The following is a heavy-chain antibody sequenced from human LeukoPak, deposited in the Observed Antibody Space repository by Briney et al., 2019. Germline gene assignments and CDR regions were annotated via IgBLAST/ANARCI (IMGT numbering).Heavy chain of an antibody. V-gene: IGHV4-39*07. J-gene: IGHJ6*03. CDR1: GGSISSSSYY. CDR2: NYYSGST. D-gene: IGHD3-22*01. Sequence: SETLSVTCTVSGGSISSSSYYWGWIRQPPGKGLEWIGSNYYSGSTYYNPSLKSRVTISVDTSKNQFSLKLSSVTAADTAVYYCARGGDYYDSSGYTPFPLYYMDVWGKGTTVTISS. CDR3: ARGGDYYDSSGYTPFPLYYMDV.